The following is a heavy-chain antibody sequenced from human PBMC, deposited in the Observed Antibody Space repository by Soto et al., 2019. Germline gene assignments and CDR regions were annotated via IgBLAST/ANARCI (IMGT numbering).Heavy chain of an antibody. V-gene: IGHV4-31*02. Sequence: QVQLRESGPGLVTPSQTLSLSCRVSGTSIASGGFYWDWVRQYPGKGLEWLGYISYSGRSLINPSTESRISLSLDTSKNQLYLRLTSLTAADTAMYFCARSGFRSSWNQALGFWGQGTLVTVSS. D-gene: IGHD6-19*01. J-gene: IGHJ4*02. CDR3: ARSGFRSSWNQALGF. CDR2: ISYSGRS. CDR1: GTSIASGGFY.